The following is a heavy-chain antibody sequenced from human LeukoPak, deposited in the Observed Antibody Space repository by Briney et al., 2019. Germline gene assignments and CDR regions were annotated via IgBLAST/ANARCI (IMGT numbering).Heavy chain of an antibody. D-gene: IGHD6-13*01. Sequence: GESLKISCKGSGYSFTSYWIGWVRQMPGKGLEWMGIIYPGDSDTRYSPSFQGQVTISADKSISTAYLQWSSLKASDTAMYYCARLPIPTSRSWNFFDYWGQGTLVTVSS. CDR1: GYSFTSYW. CDR3: ARLPIPTSRSWNFFDY. J-gene: IGHJ4*02. CDR2: IYPGDSDT. V-gene: IGHV5-51*01.